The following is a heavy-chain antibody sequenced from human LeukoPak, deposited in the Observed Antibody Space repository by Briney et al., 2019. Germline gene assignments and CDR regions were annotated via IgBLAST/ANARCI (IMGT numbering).Heavy chain of an antibody. D-gene: IGHD3-22*01. CDR3: AKEVYYFDTSGLYSFAFDI. CDR2: ISASGGST. Sequence: SGGSLRLSCAASGFTFSNYAMHWVRQAPGKGLEWVSAISASGGSTYYADSVKGRFTISRDNSKNTLYLQMNSLRVEDTAVYYCAKEVYYFDTSGLYSFAFDIWGQGTMVTVPS. J-gene: IGHJ3*02. V-gene: IGHV3-23*01. CDR1: GFTFSNYA.